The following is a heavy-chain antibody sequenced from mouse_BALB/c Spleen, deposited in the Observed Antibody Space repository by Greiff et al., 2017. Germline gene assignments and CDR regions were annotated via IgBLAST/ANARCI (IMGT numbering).Heavy chain of an antibody. J-gene: IGHJ4*01. CDR3: NAIYYRYDVDYAMDY. D-gene: IGHD2-14*01. Sequence: EVKVVESGAELVRSGASVKLSCTASGFNIKDYYMHWVKQRPEQGLEWIGWIDPENGDTEYAPKFQGKATMTADTSSNTAYLQLSSLTSEDTAVYYCNAIYYRYDVDYAMDYWGQGTSVTVSS. CDR1: GFNIKDYY. V-gene: IGHV14-4*02. CDR2: IDPENGDT.